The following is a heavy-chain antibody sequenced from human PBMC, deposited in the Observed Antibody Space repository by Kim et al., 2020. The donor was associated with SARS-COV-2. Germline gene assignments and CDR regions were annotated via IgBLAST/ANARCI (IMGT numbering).Heavy chain of an antibody. CDR3: ARAFGGYDSSGYYYYGMDV. V-gene: IGHV4-34*01. D-gene: IGHD3-22*01. Sequence: SRVTISVDTSKNQFSLKLSSVTAADTAVYYCARAFGGYDSSGYYYYGMDVWGQGTTVTVSS. J-gene: IGHJ6*02.